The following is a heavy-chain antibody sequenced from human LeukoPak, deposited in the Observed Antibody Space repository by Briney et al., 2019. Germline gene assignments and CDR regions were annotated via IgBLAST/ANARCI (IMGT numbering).Heavy chain of an antibody. J-gene: IGHJ4*02. D-gene: IGHD5/OR15-5a*01. CDR3: ARGMNSVYLDSLGY. CDR2: IYNTGTT. CDR1: GGSFSSGSYY. Sequence: SETLSLTCTVSGGSFSSGSYYWSWIRQPPGKGLEWIAYIYNTGTTNYNPSLKSRVTISVHTSKNQFSLRLTSVTAADTAVYYCARGMNSVYLDSLGYWGQGTLVTVSS. V-gene: IGHV4-61*01.